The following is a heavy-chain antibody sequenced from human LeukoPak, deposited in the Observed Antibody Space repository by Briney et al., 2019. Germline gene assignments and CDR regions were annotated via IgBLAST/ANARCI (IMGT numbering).Heavy chain of an antibody. CDR2: INSDGSST. CDR1: GFTFSSYW. V-gene: IGHV3-74*01. CDR3: ARGEDYTKFDY. J-gene: IGHJ4*02. D-gene: IGHD4-11*01. Sequence: GGSLRLSCAASGFTFSSYWMHWVRQAPGKGLVWVSRINSDGSSTSYADSVKGRFTISRDNAKNTLYLQMNSLRAEDTAVYYCARGEDYTKFDYWGQGTLVTGSS.